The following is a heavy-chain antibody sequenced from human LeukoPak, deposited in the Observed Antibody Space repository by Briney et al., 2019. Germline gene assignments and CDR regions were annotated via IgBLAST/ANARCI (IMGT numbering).Heavy chain of an antibody. Sequence: SETPSLTCAVSDYSISSGYYWGWIRQSPGKGLEWIGNIYQSEITNYNPSLQSRVTISIDTSKNQFSLKLNSVTAADTAVYYCTREVGYCSSISCQNWFDPWGQGTLVTVSS. D-gene: IGHD2-2*01. J-gene: IGHJ5*02. CDR1: DYSISSGYY. V-gene: IGHV4-38-2*02. CDR3: TREVGYCSSISCQNWFDP. CDR2: IYQSEIT.